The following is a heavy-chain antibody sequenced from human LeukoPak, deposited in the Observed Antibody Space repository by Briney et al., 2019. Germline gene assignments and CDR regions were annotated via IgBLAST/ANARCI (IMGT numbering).Heavy chain of an antibody. Sequence: PGGSLRLSCAASGFTFSSYSMNWVRQAPGKGLEWVSSISSSGSYIYYADSVKGRFTISRDNDKNSLYLQMSSLRAEDTAVYYCASVIAVGIWLFDCGGQGTLVTVS. J-gene: IGHJ4*02. V-gene: IGHV3-21*01. D-gene: IGHD3-9*01. CDR1: GFTFSSYS. CDR2: ISSSGSYI. CDR3: ASVIAVGIWLFDC.